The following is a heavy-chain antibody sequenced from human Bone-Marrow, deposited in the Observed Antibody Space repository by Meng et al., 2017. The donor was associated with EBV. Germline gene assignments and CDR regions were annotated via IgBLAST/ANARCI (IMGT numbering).Heavy chain of an antibody. CDR2: INYEGSST. J-gene: IGHJ4*02. CDR3: ARVTSDGDFDY. V-gene: IGHV3-74*01. Sequence: VWTGGGVGQPGGALRSSCAASGFTFSSYWMHWVRQGPGKGLVWVSRINYEGSSTSYADSVKGRFTISRDNAKNTLYLQMNSLRAEDTAVYFCARVTSDGDFDYWGQGVLVTVSS. CDR1: GFTFSSYW.